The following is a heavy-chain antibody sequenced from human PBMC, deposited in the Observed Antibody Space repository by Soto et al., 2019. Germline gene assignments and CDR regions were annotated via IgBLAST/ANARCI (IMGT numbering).Heavy chain of an antibody. V-gene: IGHV1-24*01. CDR1: GYTNTELS. D-gene: IGHD5-12*01. J-gene: IGHJ6*03. Sequence: GASVKASCKVPGYTNTELSRLWVRQAPGKGLEWMGGFDPEDGETIYAQKFQGRVTMTEDTSTDTAYMELSSLRSEDTAVYYCATDRREYSGYDSTYHYYMDVWGKGTTVTVSS. CDR2: FDPEDGET. CDR3: ATDRREYSGYDSTYHYYMDV.